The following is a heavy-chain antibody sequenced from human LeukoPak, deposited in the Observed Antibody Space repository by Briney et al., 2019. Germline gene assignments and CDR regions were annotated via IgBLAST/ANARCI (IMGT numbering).Heavy chain of an antibody. Sequence: GGSLRLSCAASGFTFSNYAMPWVRQAPGRGLEWVSSISGSGISTYFADSVKGRFTISRDNSKDTLFLQMNSPRAVDTAIYYCARGSRAARQNDWFDPWGLGTLVTVSS. CDR1: GFTFSNYA. V-gene: IGHV3-23*01. D-gene: IGHD6-6*01. CDR2: ISGSGIST. J-gene: IGHJ5*02. CDR3: ARGSRAARQNDWFDP.